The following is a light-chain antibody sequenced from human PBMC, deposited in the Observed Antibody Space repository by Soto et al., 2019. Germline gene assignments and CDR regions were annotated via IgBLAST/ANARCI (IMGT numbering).Light chain of an antibody. J-gene: IGLJ1*01. CDR1: SSDVGSYNL. V-gene: IGLV2-23*01. CDR2: EGS. CDR3: CSYAGSSYV. Sequence: QSALTQPASVSGSPRQSISISCTGTSSDVGSYNLVSWYQQHPGKAPKLMIYEGSKRPSGVSDRFSGSKSGNTASLTISGLQAEDEADYYCCSYAGSSYVFGTETKLTVL.